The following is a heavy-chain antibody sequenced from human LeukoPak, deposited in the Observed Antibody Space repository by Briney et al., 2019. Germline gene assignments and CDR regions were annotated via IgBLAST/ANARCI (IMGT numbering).Heavy chain of an antibody. D-gene: IGHD1-20*01. CDR3: ARHINGDWFDP. CDR1: GGSIRSGDYY. V-gene: IGHV4-30-4*01. CDR2: ISHSGNT. Sequence: SETLSLTCTVSGGSIRSGDYYWNWIRQSPGKGLEWIGYISHSGNTYYSPSLKSRITISVDTSKNQFSLKLSSVTAADTAVYYCARHINGDWFDPWGQGILVTVSA. J-gene: IGHJ5*02.